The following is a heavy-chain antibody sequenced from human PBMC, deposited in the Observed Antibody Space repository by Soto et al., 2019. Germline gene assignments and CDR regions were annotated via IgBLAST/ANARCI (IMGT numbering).Heavy chain of an antibody. CDR1: GFTFSDYA. Sequence: VQLVESGGGVVQPGRSLRLSCAASGFTFSDYAMHWVRQAPGKGLEWVAVVSHDGRNTHYADSVKGRFTISRDSSKNTVYLEMTSLRAEDTAVYYCAKGGRQWLVTSDFNYWGQGARVTVSS. CDR2: VSHDGRNT. CDR3: AKGGRQWLVTSDFNY. J-gene: IGHJ4*02. V-gene: IGHV3-30*18. D-gene: IGHD6-19*01.